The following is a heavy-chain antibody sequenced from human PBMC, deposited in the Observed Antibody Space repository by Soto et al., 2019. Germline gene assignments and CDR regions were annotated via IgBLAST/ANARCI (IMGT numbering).Heavy chain of an antibody. CDR3: AGASDSTWYTWLDP. V-gene: IGHV1-69*01. Sequence: QVQVVQSVAEVKKPGSSGKVTCKAPAGNFSSNGIRWVRQAPGQGLELMGGIIPAFVTTNCTNKLRGRCTITADASPGTAYMEQSSLTSDDTAVYYCAGASDSTWYTWLDPRRQGTLVTVSS. J-gene: IGHJ5*02. CDR1: AGNFSSNG. CDR2: IIPAFVTT. D-gene: IGHD5-18*01.